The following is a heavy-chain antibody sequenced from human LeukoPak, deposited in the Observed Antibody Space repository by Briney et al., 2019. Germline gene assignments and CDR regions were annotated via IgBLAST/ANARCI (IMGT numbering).Heavy chain of an antibody. CDR1: GFTFSSYA. V-gene: IGHV3-23*01. CDR3: AKGDKPVIAMVKFDY. CDR2: ISGSGTNT. Sequence: GGSLRLSCAASGFTFSSYAMNWVRQAPGKGLEWVSGISGSGTNTYYADSVKGRFTISRDNSKNTLYMQINSLRAEDTAVYYCAKGDKPVIAMVKFDYWGQGTLVTVSP. J-gene: IGHJ4*02. D-gene: IGHD5-18*01.